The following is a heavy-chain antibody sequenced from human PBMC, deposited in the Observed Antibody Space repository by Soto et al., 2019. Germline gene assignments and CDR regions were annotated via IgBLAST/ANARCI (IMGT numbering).Heavy chain of an antibody. CDR1: GFTFSGSA. V-gene: IGHV3-73*01. J-gene: IGHJ3*02. CDR3: TRARRITNFGVVTSNAIEI. Sequence: GGSLRLSCAASGFTFSGSAMHWVRQASGKGLEWVGRIRSKANSYATAYAASVKGRFTISRDDSKNTAYLQMNSLKTEDTAVYYCTRARRITNFGVVTSNAIEIWGQGTMVTVSS. D-gene: IGHD3-3*01. CDR2: IRSKANSYAT.